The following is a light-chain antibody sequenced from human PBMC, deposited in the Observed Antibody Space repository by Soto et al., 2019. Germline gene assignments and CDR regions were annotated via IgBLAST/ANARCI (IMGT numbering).Light chain of an antibody. CDR2: NNI. V-gene: IGLV1-40*01. CDR3: QSYDSSLSGWV. Sequence: QSVLTQPPSVSGAPGQRVAISCTGGSSNIGAGYDVHWYQQLPGTAPKLLISNNINRPSGVPDRFSGSRSATSASLAITGLQAEDEADYYCQSYDSSLSGWVFGGGTQLTVL. J-gene: IGLJ7*01. CDR1: SSNIGAGYD.